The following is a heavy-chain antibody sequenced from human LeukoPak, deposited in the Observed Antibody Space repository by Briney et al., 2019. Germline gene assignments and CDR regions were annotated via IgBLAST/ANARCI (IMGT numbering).Heavy chain of an antibody. CDR1: GFTFSSYD. J-gene: IGHJ6*02. CDR3: ARVNGGSSGWFRYYGMDV. Sequence: GGSLRLCCAASGFTFSSYDMHWVRQATGKGLEWVSAIGTAGDTYYPGSVKGRFTISRENAKNSLYLQMNSLRAGDTAVYYCARVNGGSSGWFRYYGMDVWGQGTTVTVSS. D-gene: IGHD6-19*01. CDR2: IGTAGDT. V-gene: IGHV3-13*01.